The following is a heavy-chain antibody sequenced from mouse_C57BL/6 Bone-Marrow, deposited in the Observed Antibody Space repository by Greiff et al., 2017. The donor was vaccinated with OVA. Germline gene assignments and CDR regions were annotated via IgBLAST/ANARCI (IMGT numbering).Heavy chain of an antibody. Sequence: QVQLKESGAELVRPGASVTLSCKASGYTFTDYEMHWVKQTPVHGLEWIGAIDPETGGTAYNQKFQGKAILTADKSSSTAYLEHRGLTSEDSAVYYCTRKPCADWGQGTTLTVSS. J-gene: IGHJ2*01. V-gene: IGHV1-15*01. CDR3: TRKPCAD. CDR2: IDPETGGT. CDR1: GYTFTDYE.